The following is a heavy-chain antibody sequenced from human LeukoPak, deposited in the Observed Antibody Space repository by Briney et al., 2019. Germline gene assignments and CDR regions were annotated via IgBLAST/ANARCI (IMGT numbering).Heavy chain of an antibody. CDR1: GGSISSYY. CDR2: IYYSGST. D-gene: IGHD3-16*01. Sequence: SETLSLTCTVSGGSISSYYWSWIRQPPGKGLEWIGYIYYSGSTNYNPSLKSRVTISVDTSKNQFSLKLSSVTAADTAVYYCARGDVWGAFDVWGQGTMVTVSS. J-gene: IGHJ3*01. CDR3: ARGDVWGAFDV. V-gene: IGHV4-59*01.